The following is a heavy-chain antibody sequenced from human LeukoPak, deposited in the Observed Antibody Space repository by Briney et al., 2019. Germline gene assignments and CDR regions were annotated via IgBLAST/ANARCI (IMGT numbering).Heavy chain of an antibody. CDR3: ARGYSPSVRTTGNDY. CDR2: MNPNSGNT. D-gene: IGHD1-1*01. J-gene: IGHJ4*02. CDR1: GYTFTSHD. Sequence: GASVKVSCKASGYTFTSHDINWVQQASGQGLEWMGWMNPNSGNTGYAQKFQGRVTMTRDTSINTAYMELHSLRSDDTAVYFCARGYSPSVRTTGNDYWGQGTLVTVSS. V-gene: IGHV1-8*01.